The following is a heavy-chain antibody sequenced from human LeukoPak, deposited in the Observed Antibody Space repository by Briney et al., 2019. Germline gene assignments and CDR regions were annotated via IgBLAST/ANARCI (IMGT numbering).Heavy chain of an antibody. CDR3: AKDYQLVDS. Sequence: GGSLRLSCAASGFTFSNYAMSWVRQAPGKGLEWVSVINYSGNKTYYAQSVKGRFTISRDNSRNTLFLQMNSLGAEDTAVYYCAKDYQLVDSWGQGTLVTVSS. D-gene: IGHD1-1*01. CDR2: INYSGNKT. CDR1: GFTFSNYA. V-gene: IGHV3-23*01. J-gene: IGHJ4*02.